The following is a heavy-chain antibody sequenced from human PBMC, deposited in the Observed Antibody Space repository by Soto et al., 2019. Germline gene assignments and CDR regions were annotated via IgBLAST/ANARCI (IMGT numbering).Heavy chain of an antibody. CDR3: ARELSRDIVVLNWFDP. V-gene: IGHV1-69*08. J-gene: IGHJ5*02. D-gene: IGHD2-15*01. Sequence: QVQLVQSGAEVKKPGSSVKVSCKASGGTFSSYTISWVRQAPGQGLEWMGRIIPILGIANYAQKFQGRVTITADKSTSTAYMELSSLRSEDTAVYYCARELSRDIVVLNWFDPWGQGTLVTVSS. CDR2: IIPILGIA. CDR1: GGTFSSYT.